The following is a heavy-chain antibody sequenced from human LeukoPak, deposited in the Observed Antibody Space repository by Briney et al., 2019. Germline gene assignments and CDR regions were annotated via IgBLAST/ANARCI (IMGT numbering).Heavy chain of an antibody. J-gene: IGHJ5*02. CDR2: IQYDVSNK. CDR1: GFTFNNYG. V-gene: IGHV3-30*02. Sequence: GGSLRLSCVASGFTFNNYGMHWVRQAPGKGLEWVAFIQYDVSNKYYADSVKGRFTISRDNSKNTSYLQMNSLRVEDTAVYYCARHDYSNFVGWFDPWGQGTLVSVSS. D-gene: IGHD4-11*01. CDR3: ARHDYSNFVGWFDP.